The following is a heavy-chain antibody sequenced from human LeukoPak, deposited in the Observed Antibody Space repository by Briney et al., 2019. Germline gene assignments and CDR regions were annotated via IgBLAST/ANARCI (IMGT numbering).Heavy chain of an antibody. CDR2: ISGSSDTT. J-gene: IGHJ4*02. CDR3: AKRIGGVNSFDH. Sequence: GGSLRLSCAGSGFTFSSYAMSWVRQAPGKGLAWVSVISGSSDTTYYADSVKGRFIISRDNSKNTLYLQMNSLRAEDTAVYYCAKRIGGVNSFDHWGQGTLVTVSS. D-gene: IGHD3-16*01. V-gene: IGHV3-23*01. CDR1: GFTFSSYA.